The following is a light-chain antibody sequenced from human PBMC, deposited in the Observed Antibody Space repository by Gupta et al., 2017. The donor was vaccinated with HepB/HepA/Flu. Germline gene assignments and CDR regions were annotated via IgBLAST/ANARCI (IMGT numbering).Light chain of an antibody. CDR3: SSYAGEYIGV. J-gene: IGLJ3*02. CDR2: EVT. CDR1: SSDIGGYNF. V-gene: IGLV2-23*02. Sequence: QSALTQPASVSGSPGQSITISCTGSSSDIGGYNFVSWYQHHPGKAPKLIIYEVTKRPSGISGRFAGSKSGSTASLTISGLQTEDDAYYSCSSYAGEYIGVFGGGTRLTVL.